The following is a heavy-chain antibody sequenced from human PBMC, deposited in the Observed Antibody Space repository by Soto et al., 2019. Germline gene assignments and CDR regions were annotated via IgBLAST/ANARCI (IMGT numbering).Heavy chain of an antibody. J-gene: IGHJ4*02. CDR3: ATHPEAALHY. CDR1: GFTVSSNY. D-gene: IGHD6-13*01. V-gene: IGHV3-53*01. CDR2: IYSGGST. Sequence: HPGGSLRLSCAASGFTVSSNYMSWVRQAPGKGLEWVSVIYSGGSTYYADSVKGRFTISRDNSKNTLYLQMNSLRAEDTAVYYCATHPEAALHYWGQGTLVTVSS.